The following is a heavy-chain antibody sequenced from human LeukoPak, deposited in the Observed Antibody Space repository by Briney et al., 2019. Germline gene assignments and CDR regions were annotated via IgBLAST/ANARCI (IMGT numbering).Heavy chain of an antibody. V-gene: IGHV3-23*01. CDR2: IMGSCCST. Sequence: GGSLRLSCVPSGFSFNNYAVNRVRQAPGPGLESVSLIMGSCCSTCYADSVKRRFTISRDKSKNTLYLQMNSLRAEDTAVYYCAKGAYDYIEIAYFDYWGQGSLVTVSS. CDR3: AKGAYDYIEIAYFDY. J-gene: IGHJ4*02. CDR1: GFSFNNYA. D-gene: IGHD5-12*01.